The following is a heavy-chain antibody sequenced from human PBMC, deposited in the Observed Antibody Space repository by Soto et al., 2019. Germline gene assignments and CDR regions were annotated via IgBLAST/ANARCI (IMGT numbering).Heavy chain of an antibody. CDR3: ARDRGVAPPVAGNTHYYYYMDV. D-gene: IGHD6-19*01. V-gene: IGHV1-18*01. CDR1: GYSFTNYG. CDR2: ISAFNGNT. J-gene: IGHJ6*03. Sequence: QDQLVQSGAEVKKPGASVTVSCKASGYSFTNYGVTWVRQAPGQGLEWMGWISAFNGNTHYAQNLQGRVTMTTAASTSTAYMERRSLRSDDTAVYYCARDRGVAPPVAGNTHYYYYMDVWGKGTTVTVSS.